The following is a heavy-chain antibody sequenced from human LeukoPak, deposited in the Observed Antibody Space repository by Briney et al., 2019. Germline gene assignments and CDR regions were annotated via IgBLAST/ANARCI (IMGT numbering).Heavy chain of an antibody. CDR3: ARGWELLILDY. CDR2: ISYDGSNK. CDR1: GFTFSNAW. Sequence: HTGGSLRLSCAASGFTFSNAWMSWVRQAPGKGLEWVAVISYDGSNKYYADSVKGRFTISRDNSKNTLYLQMNSLRAEDTAVYYCARGWELLILDYWGQGTLVTVSS. J-gene: IGHJ4*02. V-gene: IGHV3-30-3*01. D-gene: IGHD1-26*01.